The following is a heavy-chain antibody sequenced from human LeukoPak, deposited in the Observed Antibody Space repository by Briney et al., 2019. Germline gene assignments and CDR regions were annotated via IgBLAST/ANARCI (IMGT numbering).Heavy chain of an antibody. CDR1: GFTFNKYG. D-gene: IGHD3-22*01. V-gene: IGHV3-23*01. CDR2: ISGSGGST. J-gene: IGHJ3*02. CDR3: AKVLYYYDSDAFDI. Sequence: GGSLRLSCAASGFTFNKYGMSWVRQAPGKGLEWVSAISGSGGSTYYADSVKGRFTISRDNSKNTLYLQMNSLRAEDTAVYYRAKVLYYYDSDAFDIWGQGTMVTVSS.